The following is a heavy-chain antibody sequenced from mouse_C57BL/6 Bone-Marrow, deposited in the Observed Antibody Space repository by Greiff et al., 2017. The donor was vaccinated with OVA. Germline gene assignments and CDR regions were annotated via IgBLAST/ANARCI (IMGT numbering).Heavy chain of an antibody. CDR1: GYTFTSYG. Sequence: VKLMESGAELARPGASVKLSCKASGYTFTSYGISWVKQRTGQGLEWIGEIYPRSGNTYYNEKFKGKATLTAYKSSSTAYMELRSLTSEDSAVYFCAAYSNYGMDYWGQGTSVTVSS. V-gene: IGHV1-81*01. D-gene: IGHD2-5*01. CDR3: AAYSNYGMDY. CDR2: IYPRSGNT. J-gene: IGHJ4*01.